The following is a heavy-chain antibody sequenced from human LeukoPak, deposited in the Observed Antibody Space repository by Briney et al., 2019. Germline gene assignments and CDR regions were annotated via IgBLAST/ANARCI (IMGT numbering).Heavy chain of an antibody. V-gene: IGHV1-69*05. Sequence: SVKVSCKASGGTFSSYAISWVRQAPGQGLEWMGRIIPIFGTANYAQKFQGRVTITTDESTSTAYMELSSLRSEDTAVYYCAGEDTAMVLEDWGQGTLVTVSS. CDR1: GGTFSSYA. CDR2: IIPIFGTA. CDR3: AGEDTAMVLED. J-gene: IGHJ4*02. D-gene: IGHD5-18*01.